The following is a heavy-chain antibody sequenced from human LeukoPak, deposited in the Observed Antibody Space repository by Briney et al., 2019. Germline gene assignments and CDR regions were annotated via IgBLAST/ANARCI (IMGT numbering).Heavy chain of an antibody. J-gene: IGHJ4*02. CDR1: GLTFSSHS. Sequence: GGSLRLSCAASGLTFSSHSMNWVRQAPGKGLEWVSSITSSGRYIYDADSVKGRFTISRDNAKNSLYLQMNSLRAEDTAVYYCARDPVWSPVSGVFDSWGQGTLVTVSS. D-gene: IGHD2-21*01. CDR3: ARDPVWSPVSGVFDS. CDR2: ITSSGRYI. V-gene: IGHV3-21*01.